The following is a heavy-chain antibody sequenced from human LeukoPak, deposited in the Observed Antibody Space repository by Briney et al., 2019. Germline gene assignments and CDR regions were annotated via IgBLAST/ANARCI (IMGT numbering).Heavy chain of an antibody. V-gene: IGHV4-39*07. CDR2: MNTTGST. CDR1: GGSISSSSYY. J-gene: IGHJ4*02. Sequence: PSETLSLTCTVSGGSISSSSYYWGWIRQPPGKGLEWIGHMNTTGSTKYNPSLKSRVTISVDTSNNQFSLKLSSVTAADTAVYYCARDWDFWGQGTLVTVSS. CDR3: ARDWDF.